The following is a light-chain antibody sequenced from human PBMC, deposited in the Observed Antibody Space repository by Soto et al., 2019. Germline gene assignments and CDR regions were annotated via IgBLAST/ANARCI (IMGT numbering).Light chain of an antibody. J-gene: IGKJ1*01. CDR3: QQYHNWPQT. CDR2: GAS. V-gene: IGKV3D-15*01. Sequence: EIVLTQSPGTLSLSLGDRATLSCRASHIVTSHYVAWYQQKPGQAPRLLFVGASIRATGIPARCSGRVAGTEFTRTISSLQSADCGVYYCQQYHNWPQTFGQGTKVEIK. CDR1: HIVTSH.